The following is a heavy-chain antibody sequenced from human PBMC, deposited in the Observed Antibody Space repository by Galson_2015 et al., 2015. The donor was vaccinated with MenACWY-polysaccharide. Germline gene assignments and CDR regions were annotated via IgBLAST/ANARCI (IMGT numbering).Heavy chain of an antibody. CDR3: AAGDGYNWGFDY. CDR2: INSKYDGGST. V-gene: IGHV3-15*01. J-gene: IGHJ4*02. D-gene: IGHD5-24*01. Sequence: SLRLSCAASGFTFGNAWMNWVRQAPGKGLEWVGRINSKYDGGSTEYAAPVKGRVTISRDDSNKTVNLQVNGLKTEDASVYYCAAGDGYNWGFDYWGQGTLVTVSS. CDR1: GFTFGNAW.